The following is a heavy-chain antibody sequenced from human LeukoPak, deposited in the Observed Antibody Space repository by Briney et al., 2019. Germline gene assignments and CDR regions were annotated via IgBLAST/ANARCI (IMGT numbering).Heavy chain of an antibody. CDR1: GFTFSSYS. D-gene: IGHD5-18*01. CDR2: ISSSSSYI. J-gene: IGHJ3*02. CDR3: ARGGAMVSDAFDI. V-gene: IGHV3-21*01. Sequence: GSLRLSCAASGFTFSSYSMNWIRQAPGKGLEWVSSISSSSSYIYYADSVKGRFTISRDNAKNSLYLQMNSLRAEDTAVYNCARGGAMVSDAFDIWGQGTMVTVSS.